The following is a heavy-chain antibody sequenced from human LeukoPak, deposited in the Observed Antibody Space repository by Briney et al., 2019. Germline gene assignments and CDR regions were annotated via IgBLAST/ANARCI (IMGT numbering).Heavy chain of an antibody. Sequence: GGSLRLSCAASGFTASSNYMSWLRQARGKGLEGVSIIYSGGSTYFADSVKGRFTISRDNSKNTLYLQMNSLRAEDTALYYCARVPVASWIQLDCWGQGTLVTVSS. D-gene: IGHD6-13*01. V-gene: IGHV3-53*01. CDR2: IYSGGST. J-gene: IGHJ4*02. CDR3: ARVPVASWIQLDC. CDR1: GFTASSNY.